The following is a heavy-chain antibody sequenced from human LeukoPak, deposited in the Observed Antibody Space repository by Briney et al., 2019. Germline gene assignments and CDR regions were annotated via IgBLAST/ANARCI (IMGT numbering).Heavy chain of an antibody. CDR1: GFTFSSYE. CDR3: ARDLRLSQARQQLTPMDV. V-gene: IGHV3-48*03. D-gene: IGHD6-13*01. CDR2: ISSSGSTI. Sequence: GGSLRLSCAASGFTFSSYEMNWVRQAPGKGLEWVSYISSSGSTIYYADSVKGRFTISRDNAKNLLYLQMNSLRAEDTAVYYCARDLRLSQARQQLTPMDVWGQGTTVTVSS. J-gene: IGHJ6*02.